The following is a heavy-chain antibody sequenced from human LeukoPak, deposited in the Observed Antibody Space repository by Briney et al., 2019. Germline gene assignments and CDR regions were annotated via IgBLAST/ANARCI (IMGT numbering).Heavy chain of an antibody. CDR1: GGTVISYA. Sequence: SVKVSCKASGGTVISYAISWVRQAPGQGLEWMGGIIPIFGTANNAQKFQGRVTITADESTSTAYMELSSLRSEDTAVYYCARDYGDYPFDYWGQGTLVTVSS. J-gene: IGHJ4*02. CDR2: IIPIFGTA. CDR3: ARDYGDYPFDY. D-gene: IGHD4-17*01. V-gene: IGHV1-69*13.